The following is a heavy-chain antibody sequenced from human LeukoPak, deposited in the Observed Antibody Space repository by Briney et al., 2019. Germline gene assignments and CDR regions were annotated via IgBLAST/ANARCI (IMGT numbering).Heavy chain of an antibody. D-gene: IGHD6-13*01. CDR2: IYYSGST. Sequence: PGGSLRLSCAASGFTFSSYAMSWVRQPPGKGLEWIGSIYYSGSTYYNPSLKSRVTISVDTSKNQFSLKLSSVTAADTAVYYCAREGRRAAAGFDYWGQGTLVTVSS. CDR1: GFTFSSYA. J-gene: IGHJ4*02. V-gene: IGHV4-39*02. CDR3: AREGRRAAAGFDY.